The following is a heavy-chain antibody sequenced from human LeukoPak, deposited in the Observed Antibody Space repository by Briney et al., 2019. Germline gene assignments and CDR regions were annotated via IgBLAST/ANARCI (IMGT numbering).Heavy chain of an antibody. CDR2: ISSSGSTI. CDR1: GFTFSDYY. J-gene: IGHJ6*03. Sequence: GGSLRLSCAASGFTFSDYYMSWIRQAPGKGLEWVSYISSSGSTIYYADSVKGRFTISRDNAKNSLYLQMNSLRAEDTAVYYCARVVVAAYYYYYYYYMDVWGKGTTVTVSS. V-gene: IGHV3-11*04. D-gene: IGHD2-15*01. CDR3: ARVVVAAYYYYYYYYMDV.